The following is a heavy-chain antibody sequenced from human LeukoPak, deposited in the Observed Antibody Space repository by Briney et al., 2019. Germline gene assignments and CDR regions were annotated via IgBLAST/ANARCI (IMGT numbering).Heavy chain of an antibody. J-gene: IGHJ4*02. D-gene: IGHD4-17*01. CDR1: GYTFTGYY. Sequence: ASVKVSCKASGYTFTGYYMHWVRQAPGQGPEWMGWSSTYNGNTKNAEKFQGRVTMTTDTPTTTAYMELRSLRSDDTAVYYCARDEDYGIFVNVDYWGQGSLVTASS. V-gene: IGHV1-18*04. CDR2: SSTYNGNT. CDR3: ARDEDYGIFVNVDY.